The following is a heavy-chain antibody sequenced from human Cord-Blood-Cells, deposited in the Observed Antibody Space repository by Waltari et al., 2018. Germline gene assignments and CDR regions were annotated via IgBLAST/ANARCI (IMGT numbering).Heavy chain of an antibody. V-gene: IGHV4-34*01. CDR1: GGSFSGYY. J-gene: IGHJ6*02. D-gene: IGHD3-22*01. CDR3: ARVRVVGSGYYYYYYGMDV. Sequence: QVQLQQWGAGLLKPSETLSLPCAVYGGSFSGYYWSWIRQPPGKGLEWIGEINHSGSTNYNPSLKSRVTISVDTSKNQFSLKLSSVTAADTAVYYCARVRVVGSGYYYYYYGMDVWGQGTTVTVSS. CDR2: INHSGST.